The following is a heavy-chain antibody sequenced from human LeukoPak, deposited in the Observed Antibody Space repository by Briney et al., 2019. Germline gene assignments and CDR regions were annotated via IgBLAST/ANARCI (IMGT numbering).Heavy chain of an antibody. J-gene: IGHJ4*02. CDR3: AGGTLRLGELSLGY. D-gene: IGHD3-16*02. V-gene: IGHV4-4*07. CDR2: IYTSGST. Sequence: SETLSLTCTVSGGSISSYYWSWIRQPAGKGLEWIGRIYTSGSTNYNPSLKSRVTMSVDTSKNQFSLKLSSVTAADTAVHYCAGGTLRLGELSLGYWGQGTLVTVSS. CDR1: GGSISSYY.